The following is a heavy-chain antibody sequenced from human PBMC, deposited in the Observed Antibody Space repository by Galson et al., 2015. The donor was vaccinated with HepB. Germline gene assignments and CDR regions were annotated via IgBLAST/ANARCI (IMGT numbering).Heavy chain of an antibody. CDR3: AVSVLMFENYHGMDV. Sequence: SVKVSCKASGYTFTAYYIYWVRQAPGQGLEWVGWIKLDSGGTSYAQKFQGRVAITADKSTNTAYMDLSSLRSEDTAVYYCAVSVLMFENYHGMDVWGQGTTVTVSS. V-gene: IGHV1-2*02. D-gene: IGHD2-8*01. CDR2: IKLDSGGT. J-gene: IGHJ6*02. CDR1: GYTFTAYY.